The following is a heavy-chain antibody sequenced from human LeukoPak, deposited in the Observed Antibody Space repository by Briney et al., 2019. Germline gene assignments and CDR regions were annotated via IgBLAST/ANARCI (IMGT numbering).Heavy chain of an antibody. Sequence: SVKVSCKASGGTFSSYAISWVRQAPGQGLEWMGRIIPILGIANYAQKFQGRVTITADKSTSTAYMEPSSLRSEDTAVYYCARGEGWFGELLFPDYWGQGTLVTVSS. CDR3: ARGEGWFGELLFPDY. D-gene: IGHD3-10*01. CDR1: GGTFSSYA. CDR2: IIPILGIA. J-gene: IGHJ4*02. V-gene: IGHV1-69*04.